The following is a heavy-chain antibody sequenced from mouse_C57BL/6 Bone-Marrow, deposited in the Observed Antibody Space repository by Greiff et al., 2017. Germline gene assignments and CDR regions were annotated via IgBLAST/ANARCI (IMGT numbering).Heavy chain of an antibody. D-gene: IGHD4-1*01. CDR2: INPGSGGT. Sequence: VKVVESGAELVRPGTSVKVSCKASGYAFTNYLIEWVKQRPGQGLEWIGVINPGSGGTNYNEKFKGKATLTADKSSSTAYMQLSSLTSKDSAVYFCARSKNWDSWFAYWGQGTLVTVSA. J-gene: IGHJ3*01. CDR1: GYAFTNYL. CDR3: ARSKNWDSWFAY. V-gene: IGHV1-54*01.